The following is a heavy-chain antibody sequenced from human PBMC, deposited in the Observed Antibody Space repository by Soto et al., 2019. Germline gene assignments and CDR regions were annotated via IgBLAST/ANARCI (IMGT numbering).Heavy chain of an antibody. CDR1: GGSISSGPYS. CDR3: ARLAGYCSGTSCYGYYGLDV. CDR2: FHYSGRT. J-gene: IGHJ6*02. Sequence: SETLSLTCSVSGGSISSGPYSWGWIRQPPGKGLEWIGTFHYSGRTYYSPSLESRVTISVDTSKNQFSLKVSSVTAADTAVFYCARLAGYCSGTSCYGYYGLDVWGQGTTVTVSS. V-gene: IGHV4-39*01. D-gene: IGHD2-2*01.